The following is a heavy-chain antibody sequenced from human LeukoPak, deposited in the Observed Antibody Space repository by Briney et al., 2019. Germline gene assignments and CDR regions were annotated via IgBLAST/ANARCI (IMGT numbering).Heavy chain of an antibody. J-gene: IGHJ4*02. V-gene: IGHV4-39*01. CDR2: IYYSGNT. D-gene: IGHD6-6*01. CDR1: GVSISSSNSY. Sequence: SETLSLTCTVSGVSISSSNSYWGWIRQPPGKGLEWIGSIYYSGNTYYNASLKSQVSISIDTSKNQFSLRLTSVTAADTAVYYCARGSSSIAARKGSSFDYWGQGTLVTVSS. CDR3: ARGSSSIAARKGSSFDY.